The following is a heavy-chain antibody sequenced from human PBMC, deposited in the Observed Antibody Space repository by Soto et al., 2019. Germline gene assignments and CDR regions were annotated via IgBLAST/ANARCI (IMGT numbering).Heavy chain of an antibody. J-gene: IGHJ4*02. CDR1: GGSISSGGYS. D-gene: IGHD5-18*01. CDR3: ARRYGFCFDY. CDR2: IYHSGST. Sequence: TSETLSLTCAVSGGSISSGGYSWSWIRQPPGKGLEWIGYIYHSGSTYYNPSLKSRVTISVDTSKNQFSLKLSFVPAADTAVYYCARRYGFCFDYWGQGTLVTVSS. V-gene: IGHV4-30-2*01.